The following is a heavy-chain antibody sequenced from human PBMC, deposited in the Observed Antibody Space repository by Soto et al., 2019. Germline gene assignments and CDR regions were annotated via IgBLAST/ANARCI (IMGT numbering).Heavy chain of an antibody. V-gene: IGHV3-33*01. J-gene: IGHJ4*02. D-gene: IGHD6-13*01. Sequence: HPGGSLRLSCAASGFTFSSYGMHWVRQAPGKGLEWVAVIWYDGSNKYYADSVKGRFTISRDNSKNTLYLQMNSLRAEDTAVYYCARGKEQLVPHFDYWGQGTLVTVSS. CDR1: GFTFSSYG. CDR3: ARGKEQLVPHFDY. CDR2: IWYDGSNK.